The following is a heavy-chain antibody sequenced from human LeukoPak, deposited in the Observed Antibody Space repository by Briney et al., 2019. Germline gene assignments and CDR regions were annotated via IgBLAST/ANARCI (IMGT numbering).Heavy chain of an antibody. CDR3: ARDHNYAFDN. D-gene: IGHD1-1*01. CDR1: GFPFIEYS. V-gene: IGHV3-48*01. Sequence: GGSLRLSCTASGFPFIEYSMNWVRQAPGKGLEWISYIGIDSGNTKYADSVRGRFTISTDKGKNSLYLQMNSLRVEDTAVYYCARDHNYAFDNWGQGTLVSVAS. CDR2: IGIDSGNT. J-gene: IGHJ4*02.